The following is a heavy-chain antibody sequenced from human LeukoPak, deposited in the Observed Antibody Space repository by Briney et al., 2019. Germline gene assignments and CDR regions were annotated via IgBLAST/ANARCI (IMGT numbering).Heavy chain of an antibody. D-gene: IGHD4-11*01. CDR3: ARDGPAMTTDQFDY. Sequence: PGGSLRLSCAASGFTFSSYSMNWVRQAPGKGLEWVSSISSSSSYIYYADSVKGRFTISRDNAKNSLYLQMNSLRAEDTAVYYCARDGPAMTTDQFDYWGQGTLVTVSS. V-gene: IGHV3-21*01. CDR2: ISSSSSYI. J-gene: IGHJ4*02. CDR1: GFTFSSYS.